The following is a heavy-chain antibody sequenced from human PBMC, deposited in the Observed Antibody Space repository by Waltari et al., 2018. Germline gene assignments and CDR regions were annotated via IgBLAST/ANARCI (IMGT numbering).Heavy chain of an antibody. D-gene: IGHD3-10*01. V-gene: IGHV1-24*01. Sequence: QVQLVXSGXXXKKPGASVKVSCKVSGYTLTELSMHWVRQAPGQGLEWVGGCDPEKGETTHAQRIRGQVTVTEDTSTATAYMELSSLRSEDPAVYYCATDLRKGPTMVQGVIIREGPAWGQGTLVTVSS. CDR1: GYTLTELS. J-gene: IGHJ5*02. CDR3: ATDLRKGPTMVQGVIIREGPA. CDR2: CDPEKGET.